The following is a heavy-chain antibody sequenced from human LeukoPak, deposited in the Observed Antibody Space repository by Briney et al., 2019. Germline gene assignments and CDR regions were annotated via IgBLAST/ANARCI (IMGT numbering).Heavy chain of an antibody. CDR1: GGSTSSYY. CDR3: ARDGWNDWNHMDV. D-gene: IGHD1-1*01. J-gene: IGHJ6*03. CDR2: IYTSGST. V-gene: IGHV4-4*07. Sequence: PETLSLTCTVSGGSTSSYYWSWIRQPAGKGLEWIGRIYTSGSTNYNPSLKSRVTMSVDTSKNQFSLKLSSVTAADTAVYYCARDGWNDWNHMDVWGKGTTVTVSS.